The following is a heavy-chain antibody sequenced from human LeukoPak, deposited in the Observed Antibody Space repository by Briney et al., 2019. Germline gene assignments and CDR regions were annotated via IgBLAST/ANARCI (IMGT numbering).Heavy chain of an antibody. Sequence: PGRSLRLSCAASGFTFSSHGMHWVRQAPGKGLEWVAVIWYDGSNKYYADSVKGRFTISRDNSKNTLYLQMNSLRAEDTAVYYCARDLGPYYYDSSGYPGAFDIWGQGTMVTVSS. J-gene: IGHJ3*02. V-gene: IGHV3-33*01. CDR2: IWYDGSNK. CDR3: ARDLGPYYYDSSGYPGAFDI. D-gene: IGHD3-22*01. CDR1: GFTFSSHG.